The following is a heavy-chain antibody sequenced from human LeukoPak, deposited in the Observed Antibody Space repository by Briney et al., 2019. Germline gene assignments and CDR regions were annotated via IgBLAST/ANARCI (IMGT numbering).Heavy chain of an antibody. V-gene: IGHV4-59*12. CDR2: IYHSGST. CDR1: GGSISNYF. CDR3: ARGTGSGTGWFDP. D-gene: IGHD3-10*01. J-gene: IGHJ5*02. Sequence: SETLSLTCTVSGGSISNYFWSWIRQPPGKGLEWIGYIYHSGSTYYNPSLKSRVTISVDRSKNQFSLKLSSVTAADTAVYYCARGTGSGTGWFDPWGQGTLVTVSS.